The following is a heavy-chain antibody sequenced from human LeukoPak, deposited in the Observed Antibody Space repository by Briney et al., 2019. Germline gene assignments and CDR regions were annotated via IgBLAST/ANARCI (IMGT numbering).Heavy chain of an antibody. J-gene: IGHJ6*03. CDR2: ISAYNGNT. V-gene: IGHV1-18*01. D-gene: IGHD2-2*01. CDR3: ARESLRCQVRKSPAKDYYYYCMDV. Sequence: GASVKVSCKASGYTFTSYGISWVRQAPGQGLEWMGWISAYNGNTNYAQKLQGRVTMTTDTSTSTAYMELRSLRSDDTAVYYCARESLRCQVRKSPAKDYYYYCMDVWGKGTTVTVSS. CDR1: GYTFTSYG.